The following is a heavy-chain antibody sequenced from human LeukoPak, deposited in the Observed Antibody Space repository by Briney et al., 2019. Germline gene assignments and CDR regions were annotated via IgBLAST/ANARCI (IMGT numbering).Heavy chain of an antibody. D-gene: IGHD2-2*01. Sequence: GGSLRLSCAASGFTFSGYGMHWVRQSPGKGLEWVAVIWYDGSNKYYADSVKGRFTISRDNSKNTLYLQMNSLRAEDTAVYYCAKAFPPGYCSSTSCRSFYLDYWGQGTLVTVSS. V-gene: IGHV3-30*02. CDR1: GFTFSGYG. CDR2: IWYDGSNK. J-gene: IGHJ4*02. CDR3: AKAFPPGYCSSTSCRSFYLDY.